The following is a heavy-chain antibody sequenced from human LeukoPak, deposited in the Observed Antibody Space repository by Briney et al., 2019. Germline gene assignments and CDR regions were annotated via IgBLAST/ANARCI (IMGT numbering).Heavy chain of an antibody. J-gene: IGHJ6*03. CDR1: GGSISSSSYY. Sequence: SETLSLTCTVSGGSISSSSYYWGWIRQPPGKGLEWIGSIYYSGSTNYNPSLKSRVTISVDTSKNQFSLKLSSVTAADTAVYYCARTTEGGYTYGYFYYYYMDVWGKGTTVTISS. CDR3: ARTTEGGYTYGYFYYYYMDV. V-gene: IGHV4-39*07. CDR2: IYYSGST. D-gene: IGHD5-18*01.